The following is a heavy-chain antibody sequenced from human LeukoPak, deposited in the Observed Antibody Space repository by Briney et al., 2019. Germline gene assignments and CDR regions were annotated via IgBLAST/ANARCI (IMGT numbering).Heavy chain of an antibody. CDR1: GFTFSDHT. V-gene: IGHV3-21*01. Sequence: GGSLRLSCAASGFTFSDHTMNWVRQAPGRGLEWVSYVSSSSTYIYYADSLKGRFTISRDNAKSSLYLQINSLRAEDTAVHYCARDQTRGYYQSGAFDLWGQGTMVTVSS. CDR3: ARDQTRGYYQSGAFDL. J-gene: IGHJ3*01. CDR2: VSSSSTYI. D-gene: IGHD3-3*01.